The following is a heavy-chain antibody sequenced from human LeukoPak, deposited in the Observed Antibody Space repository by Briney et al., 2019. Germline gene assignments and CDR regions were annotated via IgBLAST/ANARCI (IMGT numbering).Heavy chain of an antibody. CDR2: IYHSGST. CDR1: GYSISSGYY. D-gene: IGHD6-19*01. V-gene: IGHV4-38-2*02. J-gene: IGHJ4*02. Sequence: SETLSLTCTVSGYSISSGYYWGWIRQPPGKGLEWIGSIYHSGSTYYNPSLKSRVTISVDTSKNQFSLKLSSVTAAGTAVYYCASSLRYSSGWYGILMGYWGQGTLVTVSS. CDR3: ASSLRYSSGWYGILMGY.